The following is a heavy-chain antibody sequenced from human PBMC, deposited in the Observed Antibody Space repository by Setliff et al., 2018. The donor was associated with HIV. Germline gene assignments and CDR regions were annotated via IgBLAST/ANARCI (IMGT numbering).Heavy chain of an antibody. J-gene: IGHJ4*02. V-gene: IGHV4-59*08. D-gene: IGHD5-18*01. CDR3: ARLSDTAMASFDS. Sequence: ETLSLTCSVSGGSISTYHWSWIRQPPGKGLEWVGYIYKSGSTNYSPSLKSRVTISPGTSKNQFSLKLTSVTAADTAVYYCARLSDTAMASFDSWGQGILVTVSS. CDR2: IYKSGST. CDR1: GGSISTYH.